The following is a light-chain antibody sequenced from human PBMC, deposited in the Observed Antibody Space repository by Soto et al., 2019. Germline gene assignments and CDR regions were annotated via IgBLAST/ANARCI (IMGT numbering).Light chain of an antibody. J-gene: IGLJ3*02. CDR2: DNI. V-gene: IGLV1-40*01. Sequence: QSVLTQPPSVSGAPGQRVTISCTGSASNLGAKYAVHWYQHLPGTAPKLLIYDNIHRPSGVPDRFSGSKSDTSASLAITGLQAEDVADYYCQSYVTNLRGLVFGGGTTVTVL. CDR1: ASNLGAKYA. CDR3: QSYVTNLRGLV.